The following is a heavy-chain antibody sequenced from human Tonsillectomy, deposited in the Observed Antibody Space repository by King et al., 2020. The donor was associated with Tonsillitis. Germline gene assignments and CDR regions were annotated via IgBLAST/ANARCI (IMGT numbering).Heavy chain of an antibody. J-gene: IGHJ4*02. V-gene: IGHV5-51*01. CDR1: GYRFSNXW. CDR3: ARXXXSGXXYSIDX. CDR2: INPEDSDT. D-gene: IGHD3-10*01. Sequence: QLVQSGAEVKKPGESLKISCKGSGYRFSNXWIGWVRQKAGKGLEWMGIINPEDSDTRYSPSFQGQVTISADNSISTASLQWSSLKASDSAMYYCARXXXSGXXYSIDXWGXGXLVTVS.